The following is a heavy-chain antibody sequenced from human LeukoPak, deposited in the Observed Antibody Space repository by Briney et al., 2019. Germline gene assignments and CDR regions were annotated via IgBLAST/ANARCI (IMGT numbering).Heavy chain of an antibody. D-gene: IGHD1-26*01. CDR1: GASISRGGYY. CDR3: ARVPMGASYYYMHV. V-gene: IGHV4-31*03. J-gene: IGHJ6*03. Sequence: SETLSLTCTVSGASISRGGYYWSWVSQHPGEGLEWIGYIYHSGSTYYNPSLKSRVTISVDTSKNQFSLNLSSVTAADTAVYYCARVPMGASYYYMHVWGRGTTVTVSS. CDR2: IYHSGST.